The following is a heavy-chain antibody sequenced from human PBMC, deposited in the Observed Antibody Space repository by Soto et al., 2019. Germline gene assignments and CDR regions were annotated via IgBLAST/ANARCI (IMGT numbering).Heavy chain of an antibody. D-gene: IGHD2-2*01. Sequence: QLQLQESGPGLVKPSETLSLTCTVSGGSISSSSYYWGWIRQPPGKGLEWIGSIYYSGSTYYNPSLKSRVTISVDTSNNQFSLKLSSVTAADTAVYYCARQEEIVVVPAARFDYWGQGTLVTVSS. CDR3: ARQEEIVVVPAARFDY. J-gene: IGHJ4*02. CDR1: GGSISSSSYY. CDR2: IYYSGST. V-gene: IGHV4-39*01.